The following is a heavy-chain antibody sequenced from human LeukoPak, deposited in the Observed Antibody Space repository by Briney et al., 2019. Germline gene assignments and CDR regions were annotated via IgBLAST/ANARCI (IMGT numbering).Heavy chain of an antibody. CDR1: GYTFTGYY. V-gene: IGHV1-2*02. CDR2: INPNSSGT. Sequence: ASVKVSCKASGYTFTGYYMHWVRQAPGQGLEWMGWINPNSSGTNYAQKFQGRVTMTRDTSISTAYMGLSRLRSDDTAVYYWARGIRPYYYYMDVWGKGTTVTVSS. J-gene: IGHJ6*03. CDR3: ARGIRPYYYYMDV.